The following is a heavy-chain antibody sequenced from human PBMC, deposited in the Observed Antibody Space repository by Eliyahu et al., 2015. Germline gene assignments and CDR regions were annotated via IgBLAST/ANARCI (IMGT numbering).Heavy chain of an antibody. CDR1: GYNFTGHF. V-gene: IGHV1-2*02. D-gene: IGHD1-26*01. J-gene: IGHJ4*02. Sequence: QVQLVQSGTEVKTPGASLRVSCKTSGYNFTGHFLHWVRQAPGQGLAWRGWINPTSGDSKFAQKFQGRVTLTRDTSIRTTYMDVSRLVSDDTAVYYCARDVLHDGAFDYWGQGTLVTVSS. CDR3: ARDVLHDGAFDY. CDR2: INPTSGDS.